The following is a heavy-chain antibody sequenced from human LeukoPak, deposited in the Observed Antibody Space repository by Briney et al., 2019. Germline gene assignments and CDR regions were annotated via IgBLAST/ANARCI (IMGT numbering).Heavy chain of an antibody. CDR1: GFTFGSYQ. Sequence: PGGSLRLSCAASGFTFGSYQMNWFRQTPGKGLEWVAVIAYDGSRASYADSVKGRFTISRDNSKNTMSVQMDDLRAEDTAVYYCTRYNNDHFDYWGQGTLVTVSS. D-gene: IGHD1-14*01. J-gene: IGHJ4*02. V-gene: IGHV3-33*08. CDR2: IAYDGSRA. CDR3: TRYNNDHFDY.